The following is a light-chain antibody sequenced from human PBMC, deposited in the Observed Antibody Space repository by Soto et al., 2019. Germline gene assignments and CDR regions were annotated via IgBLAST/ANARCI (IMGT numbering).Light chain of an antibody. CDR1: SSDVGGYNY. CDR2: DVS. J-gene: IGLJ1*01. V-gene: IGLV2-14*01. CDR3: SSYTSSSTLGV. Sequence: QSALTQPASVSGSPGQSITISCTGTSSDVGGYNYVSWYQQHPGKAPKLIIYDVSNRPSGVSNRFSGSKSGNTASPTISGLQAEDEADYYCSSYTSSSTLGVFGTGTKVTVL.